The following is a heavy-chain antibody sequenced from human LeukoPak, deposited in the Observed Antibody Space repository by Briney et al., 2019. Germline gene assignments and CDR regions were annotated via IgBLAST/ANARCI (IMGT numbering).Heavy chain of an antibody. Sequence: ASVKVSCKASGYTFIGYYMHWVRQAPGQGLEWMGWINPNSGGTNYAQKFQGRVTMTRDTSISTAYMELSRLRSDDTAVYSCATSSRRGNSFDIWGQGTMVTVSS. CDR2: INPNSGGT. V-gene: IGHV1-2*02. CDR1: GYTFIGYY. CDR3: ATSSRRGNSFDI. D-gene: IGHD6-19*01. J-gene: IGHJ3*02.